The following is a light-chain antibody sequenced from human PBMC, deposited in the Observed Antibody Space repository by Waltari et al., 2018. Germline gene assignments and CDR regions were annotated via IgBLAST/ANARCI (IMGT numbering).Light chain of an antibody. V-gene: IGLV2-8*01. CDR2: GVT. CDR1: NRDVGTYNY. Sequence: QSALTQPPSASGSPGQPVTISCAGTNRDVGTYNYFSCYQHHPGKAPKLLIYGVTERLPGVPDRFSGSKSGTTASLTVSGLQADDEADYYCTSYGGVNVLGVLFGGGTKLTVL. CDR3: TSYGGVNVLGVL. J-gene: IGLJ2*01.